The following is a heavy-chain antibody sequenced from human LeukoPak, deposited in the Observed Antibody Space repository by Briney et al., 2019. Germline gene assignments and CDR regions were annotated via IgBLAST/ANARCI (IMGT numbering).Heavy chain of an antibody. V-gene: IGHV1-8*02. CDR2: MNPNSGNT. CDR3: AREGAVGGYYYYYYGMDV. D-gene: IGHD6-19*01. CDR1: GYTFTGYY. Sequence: GASVKVSCKASGYTFTGYYMHWVRQATGQGLEWMGWMNPNSGNTGYAQKFQGRVTMTRNTSISTAYMELSSLRSEDTAVYYCAREGAVGGYYYYYYGMDVWGQGTTVTVSS. J-gene: IGHJ6*02.